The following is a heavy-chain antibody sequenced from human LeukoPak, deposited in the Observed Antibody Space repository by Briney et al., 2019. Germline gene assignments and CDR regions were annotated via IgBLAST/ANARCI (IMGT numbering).Heavy chain of an antibody. V-gene: IGHV3-30*18. CDR2: ISYDGSNK. D-gene: IGHD3-10*01. CDR1: GFTFSTYG. J-gene: IGHJ4*02. Sequence: GGSLRLSCAASGFTFSTYGMHWVRQAPGKGQEWVAVISYDGSNKYYVDSVKGRFTISRDNSKNTLYLQMNSLRAEDTAVYYCAKSLWALWLGELFDSWGQGTLVTVSS. CDR3: AKSLWALWLGELFDS.